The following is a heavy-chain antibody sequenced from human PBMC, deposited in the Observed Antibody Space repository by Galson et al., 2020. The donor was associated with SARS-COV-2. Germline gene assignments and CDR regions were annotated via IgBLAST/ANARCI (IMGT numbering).Heavy chain of an antibody. CDR2: INSDGSST. J-gene: IGHJ4*02. CDR1: GFTFSSCW. Sequence: GESLKISCAPSGFTFSSCWMHWVRQAPGKGLVWVSRINSDGSSTSYADSVKGRFTISRDNAKNTLYLQMNSLRAEDTAVYYCARVGTRSGWKYYFDYWGQGTLVTVSS. V-gene: IGHV3-74*01. D-gene: IGHD6-19*01. CDR3: ARVGTRSGWKYYFDY.